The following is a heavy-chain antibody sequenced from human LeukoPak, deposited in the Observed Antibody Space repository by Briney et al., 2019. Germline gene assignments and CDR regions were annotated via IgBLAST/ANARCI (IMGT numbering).Heavy chain of an antibody. CDR3: ATGYSSSWIFDY. D-gene: IGHD6-13*01. Sequence: ASVKVSCKASGYTFIRYNINWVRQATGQGLEWMGWMNPNSGNTGYVEKFQDRVTIIRNTSIDTGYMELRSLRSEDTAVYYCATGYSSSWIFDYWGQGTLVTVSS. CDR2: MNPNSGNT. CDR1: GYTFIRYN. J-gene: IGHJ4*02. V-gene: IGHV1-8*03.